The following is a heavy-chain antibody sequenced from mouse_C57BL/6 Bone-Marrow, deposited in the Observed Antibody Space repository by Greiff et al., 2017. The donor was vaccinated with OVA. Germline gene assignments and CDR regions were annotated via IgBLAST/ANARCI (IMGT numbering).Heavy chain of an antibody. Sequence: EVKVVESGGGLVKPGGSLKLSCAASGFTFSSYAMSWVRQTPEKRLEWVATISDGGSYIYYHDNVKGRFTISRDNAKNNLYLQMSHLKSEVTAMYCCAGSIPCYFDYWGQGTTLTVSS. CDR2: ISDGGSYI. J-gene: IGHJ2*01. CDR3: AGSIPCYFDY. V-gene: IGHV5-4*03. CDR1: GFTFSSYA. D-gene: IGHD2-3*01.